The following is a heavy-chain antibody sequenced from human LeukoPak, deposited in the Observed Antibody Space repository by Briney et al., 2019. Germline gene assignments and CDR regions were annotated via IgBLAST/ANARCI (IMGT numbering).Heavy chain of an antibody. CDR3: TRAPWAYGNYVHAFDI. V-gene: IGHV4-39*02. CDR1: GGSFSGSYY. CDR2: IYSGGRI. D-gene: IGHD3-16*01. J-gene: IGHJ3*02. Sequence: SETLSLTCTVSGGSFSGSYYWVWIRQPPGKGLEWIGSIYSGGRIYHNPSLKSRVTVSLDTSKNRFSLKLTSVTAADTAVYYCTRAPWAYGNYVHAFDIWGQGTTVTVSS.